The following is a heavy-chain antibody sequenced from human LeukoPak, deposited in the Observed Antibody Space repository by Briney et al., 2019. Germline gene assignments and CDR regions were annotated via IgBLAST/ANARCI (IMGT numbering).Heavy chain of an antibody. CDR2: IIPIFGTA. J-gene: IGHJ5*02. CDR3: ARERNKWLSKRVYSFDP. CDR1: GGTFSSYA. D-gene: IGHD3-22*01. Sequence: SVEVSCKASGGTFSSYAISWVRQAPGQGLEWMGGIIPIFGTANYAQKFQGRVTITADESTSTAYMELSSLRSEDTAVYYCARERNKWLSKRVYSFDPWGQGTLVTVSS. V-gene: IGHV1-69*13.